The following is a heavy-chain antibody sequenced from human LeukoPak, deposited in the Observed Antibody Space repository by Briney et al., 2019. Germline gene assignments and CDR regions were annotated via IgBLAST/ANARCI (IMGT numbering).Heavy chain of an antibody. V-gene: IGHV1-2*04. CDR3: ARAGITIFGVHSGWFDP. D-gene: IGHD3-3*01. J-gene: IGHJ5*02. CDR2: INPNSGGT. Sequence: GASVKVTCKASGYTFTGYYMHWVRQAPGQGLEWMGWINPNSGGTNYAQKFQGWVTMTRDTSIGTAYMELSRLRSDDTAVYYCARAGITIFGVHSGWFDPWGQGTLVTVSS. CDR1: GYTFTGYY.